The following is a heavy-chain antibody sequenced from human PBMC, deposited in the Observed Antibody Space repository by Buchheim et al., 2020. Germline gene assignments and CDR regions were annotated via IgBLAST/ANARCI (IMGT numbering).Heavy chain of an antibody. D-gene: IGHD1-7*01. CDR2: ISLSGENT. Sequence: EVQLLESGGGLEQLGGSLRLSCAASGYTFSSHAMSWVRQTPGKGLEWVSSISLSGENTYYADSVKGRFTISKDNSKNTLYLQMDSLRAEDTAVYYCAKARYNWNYGVAFDYWGRGT. J-gene: IGHJ4*02. CDR1: GYTFSSHA. V-gene: IGHV3-23*01. CDR3: AKARYNWNYGVAFDY.